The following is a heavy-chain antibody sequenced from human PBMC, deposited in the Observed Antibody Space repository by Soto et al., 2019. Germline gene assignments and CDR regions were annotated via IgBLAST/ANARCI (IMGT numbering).Heavy chain of an antibody. V-gene: IGHV3-9*01. D-gene: IGHD3-10*01. CDR3: AKDIDGSGSYYGGPWFDP. CDR2: ISWHSGSI. Sequence: EVQLVESGGGLVQPGRSLRLSCAASGFTFDDYAMHWVRQAPGKGLEWVSGISWHSGSIGYADSVKGRFTISRDNAKNSLYLQMNSLRAEDTALYYCAKDIDGSGSYYGGPWFDPWGQGTLVTVSS. J-gene: IGHJ5*02. CDR1: GFTFDDYA.